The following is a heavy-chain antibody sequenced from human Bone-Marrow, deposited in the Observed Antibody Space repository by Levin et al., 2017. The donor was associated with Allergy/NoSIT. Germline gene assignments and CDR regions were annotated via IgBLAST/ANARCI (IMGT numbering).Heavy chain of an antibody. Sequence: PSETLSLTCAVSGYSISSSNWWGWIRQPPGKGLEWIGYIYYSGSTYYNPSLKSRVTMSVDTSKNQFSLKLSSVTAVDTAVYYCASFNVDKFYFDYWGQGTLVTVSS. CDR1: GYSISSSNW. D-gene: IGHD5-12*01. V-gene: IGHV4-28*01. CDR3: ASFNVDKFYFDY. J-gene: IGHJ4*02. CDR2: IYYSGST.